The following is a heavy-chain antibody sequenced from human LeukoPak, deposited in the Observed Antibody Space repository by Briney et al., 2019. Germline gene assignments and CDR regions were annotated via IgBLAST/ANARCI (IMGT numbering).Heavy chain of an antibody. CDR3: ARECPNSSSWCN. D-gene: IGHD6-13*01. CDR2: ISSSSSYI. J-gene: IGHJ4*02. V-gene: IGHV3-21*04. Sequence: GGSLRLSCAASGFTFSSYSMNWVRQAPGKGLEWVSSISSSSSYIYYADSVKGRFTISRHNSKNTLYLQMNSLRAEDTAVYYCARECPNSSSWCNWGQGTLVTVSS. CDR1: GFTFSSYS.